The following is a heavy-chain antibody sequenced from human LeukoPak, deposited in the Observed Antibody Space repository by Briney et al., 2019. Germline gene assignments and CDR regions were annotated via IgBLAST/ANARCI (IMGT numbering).Heavy chain of an antibody. CDR3: ARDSGSYYGLLKY. J-gene: IGHJ4*02. D-gene: IGHD1-26*01. V-gene: IGHV3-7*01. Sequence: PGGSLRLSCAASGFTFSSYCMSWVRQAPGMGLEWVANIKQDGSEAYFVDSVRGRSTISRDNAKNSLYLQMNSLRAEDTAVYYCARDSGSYYGLLKYWGQGTLVTVSS. CDR2: IKQDGSEA. CDR1: GFTFSSYC.